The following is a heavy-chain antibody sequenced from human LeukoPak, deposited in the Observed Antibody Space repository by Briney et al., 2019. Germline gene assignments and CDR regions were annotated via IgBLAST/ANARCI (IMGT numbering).Heavy chain of an antibody. CDR1: GVSFSGYH. D-gene: IGHD4-17*01. CDR2: INDRGHT. Sequence: PSETLSLTCAVSGVSFSGYHWNWIRQFPGKGLEWVGEINDRGHTKYNPSLESRVTISVDTSKKQFSLKLNSVTAADTAVYYCARDPTTEPNIAYYFDFWGQGTLVTVSS. J-gene: IGHJ4*02. CDR3: ARDPTTEPNIAYYFDF. V-gene: IGHV4-34*01.